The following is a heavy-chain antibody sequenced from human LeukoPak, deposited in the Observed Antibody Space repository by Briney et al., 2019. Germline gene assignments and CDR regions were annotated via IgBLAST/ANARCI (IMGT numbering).Heavy chain of an antibody. D-gene: IGHD6-13*01. CDR2: INRSGST. J-gene: IGHJ4*02. CDR1: GGSFSGYY. V-gene: IGHV4-34*01. Sequence: SETLSLTCAVYGGSFSGYYWSWIRQPPGKGLEWIGEINRSGSTNYNPSLKSRITISVDTSKNQFSLKLSSVTAADTAVYYCARVTGYRIEDYFDYWGQGTLVTVSS. CDR3: ARVTGYRIEDYFDY.